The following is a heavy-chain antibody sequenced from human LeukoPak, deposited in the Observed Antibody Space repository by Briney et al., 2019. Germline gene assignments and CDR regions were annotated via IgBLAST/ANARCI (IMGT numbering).Heavy chain of an antibody. D-gene: IGHD2-15*01. Sequence: ASVKVSCKASGYTFTGYCMHWVRQAPGQGLEWMGRINPNSGGTNYAQKFQGRVTMTRDTSISTAYMELSSLRSDDTAVYYCARVRCSGGSCYSGLNWFDPWGQGTLVTVSS. CDR1: GYTFTGYC. V-gene: IGHV1-2*06. J-gene: IGHJ5*02. CDR3: ARVRCSGGSCYSGLNWFDP. CDR2: INPNSGGT.